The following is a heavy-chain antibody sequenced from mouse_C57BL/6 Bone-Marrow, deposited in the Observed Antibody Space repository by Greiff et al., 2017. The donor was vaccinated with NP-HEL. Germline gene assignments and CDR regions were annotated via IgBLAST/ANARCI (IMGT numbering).Heavy chain of an antibody. Sequence: QVQLQQPGAELVKPGSSVKLSCKASGYTFTSYWMDWVKQRPGQGLEWIGNIYPSDSETNYNQKFKDKATLTVDKSSSTAYMQLSSLTSEDAAVYDCARRPPWYFDVWGTGTTVTVSS. CDR1: GYTFTSYW. J-gene: IGHJ1*03. CDR3: ARRPPWYFDV. CDR2: IYPSDSET. V-gene: IGHV1-61*01.